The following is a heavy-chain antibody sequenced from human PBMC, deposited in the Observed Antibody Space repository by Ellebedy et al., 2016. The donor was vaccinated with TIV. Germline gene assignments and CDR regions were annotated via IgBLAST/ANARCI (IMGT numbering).Heavy chain of an antibody. Sequence: GESLKISXAASGFTFSSYWMSWVRQAPGKGLEWVSSISSSSSTIYYADSVKGRFTISRDNAKNSLYLQMNSLRAEDTAVYYCARDAVLGTYFDYWGQGTLVTVSS. CDR3: ARDAVLGTYFDY. D-gene: IGHD2-8*02. CDR2: ISSSSSTI. V-gene: IGHV3-48*04. J-gene: IGHJ4*02. CDR1: GFTFSSYW.